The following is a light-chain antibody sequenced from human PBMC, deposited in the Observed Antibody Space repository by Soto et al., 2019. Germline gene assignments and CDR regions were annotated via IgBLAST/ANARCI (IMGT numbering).Light chain of an antibody. CDR3: QQYSNWPLLS. J-gene: IGKJ4*01. Sequence: IVVTPAPAPPSVSPGERGTLSCRASQSVSSNLAWYQQKPGQTPRVLIYGASTRAIGIPARFSGSGFGTEFTLTISSLQSGDFVVYYCQQYSNWPLLSFGGGTKVDIK. CDR2: GAS. CDR1: QSVSSN. V-gene: IGKV3-15*01.